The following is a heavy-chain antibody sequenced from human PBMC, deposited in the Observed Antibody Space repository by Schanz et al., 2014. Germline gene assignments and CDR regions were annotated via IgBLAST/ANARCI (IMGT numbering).Heavy chain of an antibody. D-gene: IGHD3-10*01. CDR3: ARADSYYGSGSYFQRRAEAFDI. CDR2: IYYSGNT. J-gene: IGHJ3*02. V-gene: IGHV4-31*03. Sequence: QVQLQESGPGLVKPSQTLSLTCTVSGGSVNSGVYYWNWIRQHPGKGLEWIGYIYYSGNTYYNPSLRGRVSMSLDTSKNQFSLKLGSVSAADTAVYYCARADSYYGSGSYFQRRAEAFDIWGRGTMVTVSS. CDR1: GGSVNSGVYY.